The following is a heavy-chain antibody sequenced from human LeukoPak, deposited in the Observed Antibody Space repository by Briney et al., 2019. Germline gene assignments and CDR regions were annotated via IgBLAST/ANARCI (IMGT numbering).Heavy chain of an antibody. CDR1: GLTFDDYA. Sequence: GGSLRLSRAASGLTFDDYAMHWVRQAPGKGLEWVSGISWNSGSIGYADSVKGRFTISRDNAKNSLYLQMNSLRAEGTALYYCAKGLHYYDSSGPSDYWGQGTLVTVSS. CDR2: ISWNSGSI. V-gene: IGHV3-9*01. J-gene: IGHJ4*02. CDR3: AKGLHYYDSSGPSDY. D-gene: IGHD3-22*01.